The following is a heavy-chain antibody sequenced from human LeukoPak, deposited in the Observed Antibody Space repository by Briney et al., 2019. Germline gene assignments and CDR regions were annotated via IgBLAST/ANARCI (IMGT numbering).Heavy chain of an antibody. CDR2: IKQDGSEK. Sequence: GGSLRLSCAASGFTFSDYWMSWVRQAPGKRLEFVANIKQDGSEKNHADSVKGRFTISRDNARNSLYLQMNSLRADDTAVYYCVRDNWRVYFDYWGQGSLVTVSS. V-gene: IGHV3-7*05. D-gene: IGHD5-24*01. CDR1: GFTFSDYW. CDR3: VRDNWRVYFDY. J-gene: IGHJ4*02.